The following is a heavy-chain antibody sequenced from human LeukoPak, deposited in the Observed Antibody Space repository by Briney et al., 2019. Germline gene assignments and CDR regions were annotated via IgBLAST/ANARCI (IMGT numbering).Heavy chain of an antibody. D-gene: IGHD6-19*01. CDR2: IGIRGDT. V-gene: IGHV3-13*01. CDR3: ARGGIQVSGIDEFDY. CDR1: GFTFIDYD. J-gene: IGHJ4*02. Sequence: GGSLRLSCAASGFTFIDYDMHWVRQVIGKGLEWVSAIGIRGDTHYSGSVKGRFTISRENAESSLYLQMNSLRAEDTAVYYCARGGIQVSGIDEFDYWDQGTLVTVSS.